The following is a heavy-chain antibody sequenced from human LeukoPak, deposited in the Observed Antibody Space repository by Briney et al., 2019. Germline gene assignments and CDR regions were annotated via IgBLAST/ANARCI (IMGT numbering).Heavy chain of an antibody. V-gene: IGHV1-2*02. Sequence: ASVKVSCKASGYTFNGYYIHWVRQAPGQGLEWMGWINPNSGGTNYAQKFQGRVTMTRDTSISTAYMELSRLRSDDTAVFYCATSSGWKSNIDYWGQGTLITVSS. D-gene: IGHD6-19*01. CDR2: INPNSGGT. J-gene: IGHJ4*02. CDR3: ATSSGWKSNIDY. CDR1: GYTFNGYY.